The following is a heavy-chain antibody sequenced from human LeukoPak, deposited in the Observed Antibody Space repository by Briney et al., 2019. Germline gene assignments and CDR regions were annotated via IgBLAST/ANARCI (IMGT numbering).Heavy chain of an antibody. CDR2: INAGNGNT. Sequence: ASVKVSFKASGYTFTSYAMHWVRQAPGQRLEWMGWINAGNGNTKYSQKFQGRVTITRDTSASTAYMELSSLRSEDMAVYYCARKGVGATADYWGQGTLVTVSS. CDR3: ARKGVGATADY. J-gene: IGHJ4*02. CDR1: GYTFTSYA. V-gene: IGHV1-3*01. D-gene: IGHD1-26*01.